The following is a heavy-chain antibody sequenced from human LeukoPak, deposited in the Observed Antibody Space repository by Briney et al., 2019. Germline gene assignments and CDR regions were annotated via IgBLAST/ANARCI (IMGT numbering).Heavy chain of an antibody. D-gene: IGHD5-24*01. Sequence: GWSLRLSCAASGFSVSGNYMTWVRQVLGNGLEWLSVFHSGGNTDYAPSVKGRFTISRDNSRNTLYLQMNSLKVDDTAVYYCARSTRDGYNHYHYYYMDVWGKGTTVTVSS. V-gene: IGHV3-53*01. CDR3: ARSTRDGYNHYHYYYMDV. CDR2: FHSGGNT. CDR1: GFSVSGNY. J-gene: IGHJ6*03.